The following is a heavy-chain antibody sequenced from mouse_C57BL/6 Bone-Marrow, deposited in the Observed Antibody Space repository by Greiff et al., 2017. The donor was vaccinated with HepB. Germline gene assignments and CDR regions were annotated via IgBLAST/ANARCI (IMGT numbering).Heavy chain of an antibody. V-gene: IGHV5-9*01. Sequence: EVMLVESGGGLVKPGGSLKLSCAASGFTFSSYTMSWVRQTPEKRLEWVATISGGGGNTYYPDSVKGRFTISRDNAKNTLYLQMSSLRSEDTALYYCARHPYSNYWFAYWGQGTLVTVSA. D-gene: IGHD2-5*01. CDR2: ISGGGGNT. CDR1: GFTFSSYT. J-gene: IGHJ3*01. CDR3: ARHPYSNYWFAY.